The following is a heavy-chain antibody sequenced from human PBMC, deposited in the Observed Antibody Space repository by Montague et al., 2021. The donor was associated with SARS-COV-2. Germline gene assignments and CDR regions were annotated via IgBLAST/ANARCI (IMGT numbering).Heavy chain of an antibody. Sequence: SETLSLTCVVSGDSISTDNWWTWVRLPPGKDLEWVGEIYHTGSTKYKPSLKSRVTISVDTSKNQFSLKLSSVTAADTAVYYCARGTKRVFTYDYDSSGYASDYWGQGTLVTVSS. D-gene: IGHD3-22*01. CDR2: IYHTGST. J-gene: IGHJ4*02. V-gene: IGHV4-4*02. CDR1: GDSISTDNW. CDR3: ARGTKRVFTYDYDSSGYASDY.